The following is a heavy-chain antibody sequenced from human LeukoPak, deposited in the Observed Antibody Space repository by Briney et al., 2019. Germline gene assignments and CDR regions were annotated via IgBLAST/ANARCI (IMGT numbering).Heavy chain of an antibody. D-gene: IGHD3-22*01. Sequence: GGSLRLSCTASGFTFSNYAMSWVRQAPEKGLEWVSGISGGAGTPYYADSVKGRFTISRDNSKNTLYLQMNSLRAEDTAVYYCAKSPIVQDPDYWGQGTLVTVSS. CDR3: AKSPIVQDPDY. V-gene: IGHV3-23*01. CDR1: GFTFSNYA. J-gene: IGHJ4*02. CDR2: ISGGAGTP.